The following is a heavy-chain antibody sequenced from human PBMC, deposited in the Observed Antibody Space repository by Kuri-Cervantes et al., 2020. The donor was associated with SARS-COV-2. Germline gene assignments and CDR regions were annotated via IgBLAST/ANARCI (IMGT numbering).Heavy chain of an antibody. D-gene: IGHD3-3*01. J-gene: IGHJ4*02. V-gene: IGHV4-34*01. Sequence: GSLRLSCAVYGGSFSGYYWSWIRQPPGKGLEWIGEINHSGSTNYNPSLKSRVTISVDTSKNQFSLKLSSVTAADTAVYYCARHAPSILRFLQWTQPAHNFDYWGQGTLVTVSS. CDR1: GGSFSGYY. CDR3: ARHAPSILRFLQWTQPAHNFDY. CDR2: INHSGST.